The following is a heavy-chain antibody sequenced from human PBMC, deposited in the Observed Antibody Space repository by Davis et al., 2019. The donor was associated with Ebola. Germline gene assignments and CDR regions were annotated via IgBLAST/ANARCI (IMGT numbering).Heavy chain of an antibody. CDR2: ISSSEGST. J-gene: IGHJ4*02. Sequence: PGGSLRLSCSASGFTFSSYTMHWVRQAPGKGLEYVSTISSSEGSTSYADSVKGRFTISRDNSKNTLYLQMSSLRADDTAFYYCVGDYSSLYWGQGTLVTVSS. V-gene: IGHV3-64D*06. D-gene: IGHD6-13*01. CDR1: GFTFSSYT. CDR3: VGDYSSLY.